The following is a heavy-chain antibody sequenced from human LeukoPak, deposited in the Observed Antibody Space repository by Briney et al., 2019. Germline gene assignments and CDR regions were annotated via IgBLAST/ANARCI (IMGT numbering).Heavy chain of an antibody. Sequence: PGGSLRLSCAVSGFTFSNYAMNWIRQAPGKGLEWVSSIDVGSYTYYAGSVKGRFTISRGNAKNLLYLQTNSLRVEDTAVYYCASEGVVGPVAHFDYWGQGALVTVSS. J-gene: IGHJ4*02. D-gene: IGHD1-26*01. V-gene: IGHV3-21*01. CDR1: GFTFSNYA. CDR2: IDVGSYT. CDR3: ASEGVVGPVAHFDY.